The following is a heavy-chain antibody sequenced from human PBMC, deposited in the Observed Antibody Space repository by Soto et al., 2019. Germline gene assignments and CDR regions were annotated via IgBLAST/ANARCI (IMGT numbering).Heavy chain of an antibody. CDR3: ARGGTGAATMGYMEV. V-gene: IGHV3-66*01. D-gene: IGHD2-8*02. CDR2: IYSDGRT. CDR1: GFTVSSNY. J-gene: IGHJ6*03. Sequence: PGGSLRPSCAASGFTVSSNYMTWVRQAPGKGLEWVSAIYSDGRTFYADSVKGRFTISRDNSKNTLYLQMNSLRAEDTAVYHCARGGTGAATMGYMEVWGKGTTVTVSS.